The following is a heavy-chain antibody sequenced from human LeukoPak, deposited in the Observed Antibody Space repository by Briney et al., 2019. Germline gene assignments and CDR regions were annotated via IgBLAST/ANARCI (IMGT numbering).Heavy chain of an antibody. Sequence: ASVKVSCKASGYTFTIYDINWVRQAPGQGLEWVGWMHPNNGGTVYAQKFQGRVTMTRDTSTGTSYMELNSLRSEDTAVYYCARGAISGVTPRGYGMDVWGQGTTVTVSS. CDR1: GYTFTIYD. V-gene: IGHV1-8*01. D-gene: IGHD3-3*01. CDR3: ARGAISGVTPRGYGMDV. CDR2: MHPNNGGT. J-gene: IGHJ6*02.